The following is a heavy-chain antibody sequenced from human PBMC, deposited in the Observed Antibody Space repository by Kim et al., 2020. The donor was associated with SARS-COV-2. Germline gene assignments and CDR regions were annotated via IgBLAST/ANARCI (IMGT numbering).Heavy chain of an antibody. Sequence: ASVKVSCKASGYTFSNYYIHWVRQAPGEGLEWMGLINPRGGATTYAENFQGRVTLTSDTFTTTVYMELSGLRFEDTAVYFCARGGDIVVVPGALGGSYFDLWGRGTLVTVSS. CDR2: INPRGGAT. CDR1: GYTFSNYY. D-gene: IGHD2-2*01. CDR3: ARGGDIVVVPGALGGSYFDL. V-gene: IGHV1-46*01. J-gene: IGHJ2*01.